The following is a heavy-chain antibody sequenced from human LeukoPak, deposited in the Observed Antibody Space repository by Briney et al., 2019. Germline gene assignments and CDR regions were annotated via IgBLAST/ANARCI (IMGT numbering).Heavy chain of an antibody. J-gene: IGHJ4*02. D-gene: IGHD3-10*01. Sequence: GESLKISCKGSGYSFNTFWIGWVRQTPETGLEWMGNIYPSDSETKYKPSFQGQVTISVDKSISTAYLRLSSLKSSDTAIYYCARLIYYGSGKTYFFDSWGQGTLVTVSS. CDR2: IYPSDSET. CDR1: GYSFNTFW. CDR3: ARLIYYGSGKTYFFDS. V-gene: IGHV5-51*01.